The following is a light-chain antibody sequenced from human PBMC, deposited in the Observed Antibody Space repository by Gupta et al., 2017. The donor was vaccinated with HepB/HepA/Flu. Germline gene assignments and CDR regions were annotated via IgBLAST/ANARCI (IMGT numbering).Light chain of an antibody. CDR2: DVS. Sequence: QPALTQPASVSGSPGQTNTISCTGTSSDVGGYNYVSWYQQHPGKAPKLMIYDVSNRPSGVSNRFSGSKSGNTASLTISGLQAEDEADYYCSSYTSSSIVVFGGGTKLTVL. V-gene: IGLV2-14*03. CDR3: SSYTSSSIVV. J-gene: IGLJ2*01. CDR1: SSDVGGYNY.